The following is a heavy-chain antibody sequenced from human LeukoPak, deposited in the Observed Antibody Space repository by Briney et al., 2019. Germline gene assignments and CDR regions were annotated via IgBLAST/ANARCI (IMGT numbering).Heavy chain of an antibody. Sequence: HPGGSLRLSCAASGFTFSSYGMHWVRQAPGKGLEWVAVISYDGSNKYYADSVKGRFTISRDNSKNTLNLQMNSLRAEDTAVYYCAKDQKVVVPVATDFDHWGQGTLVTVSS. D-gene: IGHD2-2*01. V-gene: IGHV3-30*18. CDR3: AKDQKVVVPVATDFDH. CDR2: ISYDGSNK. J-gene: IGHJ4*02. CDR1: GFTFSSYG.